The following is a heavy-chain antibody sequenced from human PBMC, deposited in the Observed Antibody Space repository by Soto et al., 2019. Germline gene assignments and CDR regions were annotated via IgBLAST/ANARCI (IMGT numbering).Heavy chain of an antibody. J-gene: IGHJ1*01. D-gene: IGHD6-13*01. V-gene: IGHV1-24*01. CDR1: GYTFTSYG. CDR3: ATDTGYSSSWYEYFQH. Sequence: ASVKVSCKASGYTFTSYGISWVRQAPGQGLKWMGGFDPEDGDTNYAQKFQGRVTMTEDTSTDTAYMELSSLRSEDTAVYYCATDTGYSSSWYEYFQHWGQGTLVTVSS. CDR2: FDPEDGDT.